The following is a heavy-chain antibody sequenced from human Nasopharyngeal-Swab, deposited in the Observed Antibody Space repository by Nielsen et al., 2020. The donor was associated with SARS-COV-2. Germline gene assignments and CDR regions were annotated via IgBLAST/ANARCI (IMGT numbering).Heavy chain of an antibody. V-gene: IGHV3-74*01. Sequence: GASLKISCVASGVIFSKYWMHWVRQAPGKGLVWVSRVNEDGSRTDYAESVKGRFTISRDNAKNTLYLQMNSLRVEDTAVYYCVKHQGSSSDQWGQGTLVTVSS. CDR1: GVIFSKYW. J-gene: IGHJ4*02. CDR2: VNEDGSRT. CDR3: VKHQGSSSDQ.